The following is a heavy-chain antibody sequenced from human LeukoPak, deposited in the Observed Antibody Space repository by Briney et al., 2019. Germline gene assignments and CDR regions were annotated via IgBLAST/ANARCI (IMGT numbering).Heavy chain of an antibody. J-gene: IGHJ4*02. CDR3: AKGGYDFWSGYFDY. CDR2: ISGTGGST. Sequence: GGSLRLSCAASGFAFSSYAMSWVRQAPGKGLEWVSGISGTGGSTFYADSVKGRFTISRDNSKNTLYLQMNSLRAEDTAVYYCAKGGYDFWSGYFDYWGQGTLVTVSS. D-gene: IGHD3-3*01. CDR1: GFAFSSYA. V-gene: IGHV3-23*01.